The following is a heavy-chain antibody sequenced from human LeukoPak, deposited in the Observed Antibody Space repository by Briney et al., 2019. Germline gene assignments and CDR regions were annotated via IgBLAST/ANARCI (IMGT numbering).Heavy chain of an antibody. CDR3: ARGPRTVTTGFDY. D-gene: IGHD4-17*01. Sequence: TSETLSLTCAVYGGSLSGYYWSWIRQPPGKELEWIGEINHSGSTNYNPSLKSRVTISVDTSKNQFSLKLSSVTAADTAVYYCARGPRTVTTGFDYWGQGTLVTVSS. CDR1: GGSLSGYY. CDR2: INHSGST. J-gene: IGHJ4*02. V-gene: IGHV4-34*01.